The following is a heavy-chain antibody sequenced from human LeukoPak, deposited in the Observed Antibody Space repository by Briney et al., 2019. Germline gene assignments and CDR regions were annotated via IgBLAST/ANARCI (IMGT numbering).Heavy chain of an antibody. CDR3: AKRIPQIAAPNSPLDY. CDR2: ICGSGGST. V-gene: IGHV3-23*01. CDR1: GFTFSSYS. Sequence: PGGSLRLSCAASGFTFSSYSMSWVRQAPGKGLEWVSAICGSGGSTYYADSVKGRFTISRDNSKNTLYLQMNSLRAEDTAVYYCAKRIPQIAAPNSPLDYWGQGTLVTVSS. D-gene: IGHD2-15*01. J-gene: IGHJ4*02.